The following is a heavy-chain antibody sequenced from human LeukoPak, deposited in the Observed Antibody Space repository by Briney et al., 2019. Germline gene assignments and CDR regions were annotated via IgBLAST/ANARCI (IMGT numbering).Heavy chain of an antibody. CDR2: INPNSGGT. CDR1: GYTFTGYY. Sequence: ASVKVSCKASGYTFTGYYMHCVRQAPGQGLEWMGRINPNSGGTNYAQKFQGRVTMTRDTSISTAYMELSRLRSDHSPVNYSTRVRFLEWFPFDYWGQGTLVTVSS. J-gene: IGHJ4*02. V-gene: IGHV1-2*06. CDR3: TRVRFLEWFPFDY. D-gene: IGHD3-3*01.